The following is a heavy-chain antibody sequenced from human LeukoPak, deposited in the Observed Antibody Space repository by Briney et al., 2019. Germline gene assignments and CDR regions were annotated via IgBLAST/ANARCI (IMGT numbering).Heavy chain of an antibody. V-gene: IGHV3-23*01. Sequence: QSGGSLRLSCAASGFTFSSYAMSWVRQAPGKGLEWVSGISGSGNTYYADSVKGRFTISRDNSKNTLYLQMYRLRAEDTALYYCAKVLGWAAPQFMDMDVWGKGTTVTVSS. CDR2: ISGSGNT. J-gene: IGHJ6*03. D-gene: IGHD6-6*01. CDR1: GFTFSSYA. CDR3: AKVLGWAAPQFMDMDV.